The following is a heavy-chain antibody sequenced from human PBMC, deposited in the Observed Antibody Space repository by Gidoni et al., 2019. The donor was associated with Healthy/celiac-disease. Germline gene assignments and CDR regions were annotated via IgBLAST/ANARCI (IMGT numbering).Heavy chain of an antibody. CDR3: ARDGYSYGGGYYYYYMDV. Sequence: QVQLVQSGAEVKKPGASVKVSCKASGYTFTGYYMHWVRQAPGQGLEWMGRFNPNSGGTNYAQKFQGRVTMTRDTSISTAYMELSRLRSDDTAVYYCARDGYSYGGGYYYYYMDVWGKGTTVTVSS. CDR2: FNPNSGGT. V-gene: IGHV1-2*06. J-gene: IGHJ6*03. CDR1: GYTFTGYY. D-gene: IGHD5-18*01.